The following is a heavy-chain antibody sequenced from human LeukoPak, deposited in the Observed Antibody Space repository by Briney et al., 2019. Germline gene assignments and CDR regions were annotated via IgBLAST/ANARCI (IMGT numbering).Heavy chain of an antibody. D-gene: IGHD3-22*01. V-gene: IGHV3-9*01. CDR2: ISWNSGSR. CDR3: AKDYYYDSSGYYLS. J-gene: IGHJ5*02. Sequence: PGGSLRLSCAASGFTFDDYAMHWVRQAPGKGLEWVSGISWNSGSRGYADSVKGRFTISRDNAKNSLYLQMNSLRAEDTALYYCAKDYYYDSSGYYLSWGQGTLVTVSS. CDR1: GFTFDDYA.